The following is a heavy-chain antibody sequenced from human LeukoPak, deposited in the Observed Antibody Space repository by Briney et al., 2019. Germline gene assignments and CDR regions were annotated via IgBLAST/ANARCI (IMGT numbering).Heavy chain of an antibody. J-gene: IGHJ4*02. CDR3: ARGAYDSSGYSYYFDY. CDR1: GGSTSSYY. V-gene: IGHV4-59*01. Sequence: SETLSLTCTVSGGSTSSYYWSWIRQPPGKGLEWIGYIYYSGSTNYNPSLKSRVTISVDTSKNQFSLKLSSVTAADTAVYYCARGAYDSSGYSYYFDYWGQGTLVTVSS. D-gene: IGHD3-22*01. CDR2: IYYSGST.